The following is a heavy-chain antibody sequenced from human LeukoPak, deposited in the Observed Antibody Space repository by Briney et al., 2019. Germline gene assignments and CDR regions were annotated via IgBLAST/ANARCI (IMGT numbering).Heavy chain of an antibody. J-gene: IGHJ5*02. V-gene: IGHV4-59*08. CDR3: AGHPSQLLYWFDP. D-gene: IGHD2-2*01. CDR1: GGSISSYY. Sequence: PSETLSLTCTVSGGSISSYYWSWIRQPPGKGLGWIGYIYYSGSTNYNPSLKSRVTISVDTSKNQFSLKLSSVTAADTAVYYCAGHPSQLLYWFDPWGQGTLVTVSS. CDR2: IYYSGST.